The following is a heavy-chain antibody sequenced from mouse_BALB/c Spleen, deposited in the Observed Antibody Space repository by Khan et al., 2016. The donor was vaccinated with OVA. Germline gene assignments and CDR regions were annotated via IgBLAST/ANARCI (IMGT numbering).Heavy chain of an antibody. D-gene: IGHD1-1*01. V-gene: IGHV3-8*02. J-gene: IGHJ4*01. Sequence: EVQLQESGPSLVKPSQTLSLSCSVTGDSITSGFWNWIRKFPGNKFEYLGYITYSGNIYYNQSLKSRISTIRHTSKSQHYLQLNSVTTTDTASSYWARSCCSWAMDYWGQGTSVTVSS. CDR2: ITYSGNI. CDR1: GDSITSGF. CDR3: ARSCCSWAMDY.